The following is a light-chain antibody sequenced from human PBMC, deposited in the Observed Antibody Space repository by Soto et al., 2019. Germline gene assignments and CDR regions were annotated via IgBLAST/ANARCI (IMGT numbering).Light chain of an antibody. Sequence: EIVLTQSPGMLSLSPGDRATLSCRASQSVSNDFLAWYQQKTGQPARLLIYGASTRATDVPDRFSGSSCGANFTLFIIRLEHEDFAVYYSQQYGSSPPSTFGPGTKVEMK. CDR1: QSVSNDF. V-gene: IGKV3-20*01. CDR2: GAS. J-gene: IGKJ1*01. CDR3: QQYGSSPPST.